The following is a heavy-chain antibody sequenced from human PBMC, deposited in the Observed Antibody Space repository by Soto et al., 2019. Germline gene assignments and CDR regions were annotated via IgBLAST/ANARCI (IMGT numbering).Heavy chain of an antibody. Sequence: ASVKVSCKASGGTFSSYTISWVRQAPGQGLEWMGRIIPILGIANYAQKFQGRVTITADKSTSTAYKELSSLRSEDTAVYYCARSSSSSPDYYYYYYMDVWGKGTTVTVSS. CDR3: ARSSSSSPDYYYYYYMDV. CDR1: GGTFSSYT. V-gene: IGHV1-69*02. CDR2: IIPILGIA. D-gene: IGHD6-6*01. J-gene: IGHJ6*03.